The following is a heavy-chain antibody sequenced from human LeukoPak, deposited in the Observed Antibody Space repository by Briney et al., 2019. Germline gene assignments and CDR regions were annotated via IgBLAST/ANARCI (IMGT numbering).Heavy chain of an antibody. J-gene: IGHJ4*02. V-gene: IGHV1-18*01. CDR2: ISVYNGNT. CDR1: GYAFTNYA. D-gene: IGHD2-2*01. Sequence: ASVKVSCKASGYAFTNYAISGVRQAPGQGLEWMGWISVYNGNTNYAQKLQGRVTMTADTSTTTAYMELRSLRSDDTAVYYCARGYCSSATCRHFDYWGQGALVTVSS. CDR3: ARGYCSSATCRHFDY.